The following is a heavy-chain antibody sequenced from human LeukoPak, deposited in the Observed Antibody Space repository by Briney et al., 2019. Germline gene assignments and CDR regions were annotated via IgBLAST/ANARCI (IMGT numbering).Heavy chain of an antibody. CDR3: ARDKKGSSCYDY. V-gene: IGHV4-59*01. D-gene: IGHD2-2*01. CDR1: GGSISSYY. CDR2: IYYSGST. Sequence: PSETLSLTCTVSGGSISSYYWSWIRQPPGKGLEWIGYIYYSGSTSYNPSLKSRVTISVDTSKNQFSLKLSSVTAADTAVYYCARDKKGSSCYDYWGQGTRVTVSS. J-gene: IGHJ4*02.